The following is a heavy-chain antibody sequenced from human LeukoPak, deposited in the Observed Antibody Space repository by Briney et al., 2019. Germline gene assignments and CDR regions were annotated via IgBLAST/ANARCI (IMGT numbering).Heavy chain of an antibody. J-gene: IGHJ4*02. D-gene: IGHD5-12*01. V-gene: IGHV1-8*02. CDR3: ADTAYSGYDFDY. Sequence: ASVKVSCKASGYTFTSYGISWVRQAPGQGLEWMGWMNPNSGNTGYAQKFQGRVTMTRNTSISTAYMELSSLRSEDTAVYYCADTAYSGYDFDYWGQGTLVTVSS. CDR1: GYTFTSYG. CDR2: MNPNSGNT.